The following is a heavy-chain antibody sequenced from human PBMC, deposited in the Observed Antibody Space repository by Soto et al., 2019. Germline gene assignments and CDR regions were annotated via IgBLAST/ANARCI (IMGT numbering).Heavy chain of an antibody. V-gene: IGHV1-69*06. CDR1: GGTFISYA. CDR3: ARSWITFGGVIANYGMDV. D-gene: IGHD3-16*02. CDR2: IIPLFGTP. Sequence: QVQLVQSGAEVKKPGSSVKVSCTASGGTFISYAFSWVRQAPGQGLEWMGGIIPLFGTPNYAQKFQGRVTITADKSTSTADMDLSSLRSEDAAVYYCARSWITFGGVIANYGMDVWGHGTTVTVSS. J-gene: IGHJ6*02.